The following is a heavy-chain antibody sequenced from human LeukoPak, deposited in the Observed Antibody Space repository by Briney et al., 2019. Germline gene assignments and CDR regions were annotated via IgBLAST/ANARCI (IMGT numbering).Heavy chain of an antibody. CDR3: ARDHSRYCSGGSCYYE. Sequence: SETLSLTCTVSGGSISSYYWSWIRQPPGKGLEWIGYIYYSGSTNYNPSLKSRVTISVDTSKNQFSLKLSSVTAADTAVYYCARDHSRYCSGGSCYYEWSQGTLVTVSS. J-gene: IGHJ4*02. CDR1: GGSISSYY. D-gene: IGHD2-15*01. CDR2: IYYSGST. V-gene: IGHV4-59*01.